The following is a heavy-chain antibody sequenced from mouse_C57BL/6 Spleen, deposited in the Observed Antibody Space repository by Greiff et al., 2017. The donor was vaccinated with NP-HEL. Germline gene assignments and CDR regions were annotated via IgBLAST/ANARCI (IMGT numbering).Heavy chain of an antibody. Sequence: EVQLQQPGAELVRPGTSVKLSCTASGFNIKDYYMHWVKQRPEQGLEWIGRIDPEDGDTEYAPKFQGKATMTADTSSNTAYLQLSSLTSEDTAVYYCSNYDYDGDYYAMDYWGQGTSVTVSS. D-gene: IGHD2-4*01. V-gene: IGHV14-1*01. CDR1: GFNIKDYY. CDR3: SNYDYDGDYYAMDY. J-gene: IGHJ4*01. CDR2: IDPEDGDT.